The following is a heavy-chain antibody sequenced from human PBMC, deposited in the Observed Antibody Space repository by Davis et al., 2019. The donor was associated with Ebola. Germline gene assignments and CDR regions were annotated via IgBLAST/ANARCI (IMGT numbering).Heavy chain of an antibody. CDR3: ARLRRFGELLLGWFDP. J-gene: IGHJ5*02. CDR2: INPNSGGT. Sequence: ASVKVSCKASGYTFTGYYMHWVRQAPGQGLEWMGRINPNSGGTNYAQKFQGRVTMTRDTSISTAYMELSRLRSDDTAVYYCARLRRFGELLLGWFDPWGQGTLVTVSS. CDR1: GYTFTGYY. V-gene: IGHV1-2*06. D-gene: IGHD3-10*01.